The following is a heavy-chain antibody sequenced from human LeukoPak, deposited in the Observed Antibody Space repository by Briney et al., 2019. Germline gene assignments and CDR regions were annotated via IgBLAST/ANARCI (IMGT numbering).Heavy chain of an antibody. CDR3: ARRYTVTRDWYFDL. J-gene: IGHJ2*01. CDR1: GGSISSGGYY. Sequence: SQTLSLTCTVSGGSISSGGYYWSWIRQPPGKGLEWIGYIYHSGSTYYNPSLKSRVTISVDRSKNQFSLKLSSVTAADTAVYYCARRYTVTRDWYFDLWGRGTLVTVSS. CDR2: IYHSGST. D-gene: IGHD4-17*01. V-gene: IGHV4-30-2*01.